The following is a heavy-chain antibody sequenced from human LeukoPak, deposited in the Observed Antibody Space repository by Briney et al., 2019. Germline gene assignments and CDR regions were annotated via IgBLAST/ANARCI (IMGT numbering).Heavy chain of an antibody. Sequence: GGSLRLSCAASGFTFTNYAMNWVRQAPGKGLEWVSVICGRGGSAYYADSVKGRFTISRDDSKNTLNLQMNSLSAEDTAVYFCAGSQGDSCYDVIDYWGQGTLVYVSS. CDR2: ICGRGGSA. V-gene: IGHV3-23*01. D-gene: IGHD2-2*01. J-gene: IGHJ4*02. CDR1: GFTFTNYA. CDR3: AGSQGDSCYDVIDY.